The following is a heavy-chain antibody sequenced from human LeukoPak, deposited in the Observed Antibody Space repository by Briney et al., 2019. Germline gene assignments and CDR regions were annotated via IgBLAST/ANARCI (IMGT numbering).Heavy chain of an antibody. CDR1: GGSISSSSYY. D-gene: IGHD6-13*01. CDR3: ARVAGSSSWYSAYYYYYYGMDV. J-gene: IGHJ6*02. CDR2: IYYSGST. Sequence: SETLSLTCTVSGGSISSSSYYWGWIRQPPGKGLEWIGSIYYSGSTYYNPSLKSRVTISVATSKNQFSLKLSSVTAADTAVYYCARVAGSSSWYSAYYYYYYGMDVWGQGTTVTVSS. V-gene: IGHV4-39*01.